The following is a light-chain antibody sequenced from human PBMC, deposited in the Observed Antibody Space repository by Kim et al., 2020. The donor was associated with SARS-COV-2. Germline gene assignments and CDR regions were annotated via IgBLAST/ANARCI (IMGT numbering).Light chain of an antibody. CDR3: QQGYSTPHT. CDR1: QNIDSY. Sequence: DIQMTQSPSSLSASVGDRVTITCRASQNIDSYLNWYQHKPGKAPKPLIYAASNLLSGVPSRFSGGGSGTDYTLTISSLQPEDFATYYCQQGYSTPHTFGQGTKLEI. CDR2: AAS. V-gene: IGKV1-39*01. J-gene: IGKJ2*01.